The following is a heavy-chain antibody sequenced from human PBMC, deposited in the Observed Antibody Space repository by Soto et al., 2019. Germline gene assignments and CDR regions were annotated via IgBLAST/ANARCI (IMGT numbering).Heavy chain of an antibody. CDR2: INPNSGNI. Sequence: AXVKVSCKSSGDTFTTYDINWVRQATGHGLEWMGWINPNSGNIGYAQRFQGRVTMTRDSAIRTAYMEVSSLRSDDTAVYYCARGRASGSYYLLDYWGQGTLVTGSS. D-gene: IGHD3-10*01. J-gene: IGHJ4*02. CDR3: ARGRASGSYYLLDY. CDR1: GDTFTTYD. V-gene: IGHV1-8*01.